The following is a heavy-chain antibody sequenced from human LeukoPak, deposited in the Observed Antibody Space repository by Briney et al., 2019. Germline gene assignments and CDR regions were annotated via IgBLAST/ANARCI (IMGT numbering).Heavy chain of an antibody. D-gene: IGHD6-19*01. CDR3: ARDVRYASGWSTPES. V-gene: IGHV4-4*07. J-gene: IGHJ5*02. CDR2: IYSSGSA. Sequence: PSETLSLTCTVSGGSIMNHYWSWIRQPAGKGLEWIGRIYSSGSANNSPSLKNRVSMSIDTSNNHFSLNLTSVTAADTALYFCARDVRYASGWSTPESWGQGTLVTVSS. CDR1: GGSIMNHY.